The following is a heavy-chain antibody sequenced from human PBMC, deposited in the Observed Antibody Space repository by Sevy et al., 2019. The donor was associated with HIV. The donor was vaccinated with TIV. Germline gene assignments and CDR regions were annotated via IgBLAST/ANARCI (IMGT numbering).Heavy chain of an antibody. CDR3: ARRGDIAAPLSYYYYGMDV. J-gene: IGHJ6*02. V-gene: IGHV1-69*13. D-gene: IGHD6-6*01. Sequence: ASVKVSCKASGGTFSSYGISWVRQAPGQGLEWMGWIIPIFGTANYAQKFQGRVTITADESTSTAYMELSSLRSEDTAVYYCARRGDIAAPLSYYYYGMDVWGQGTTVTVSS. CDR2: IIPIFGTA. CDR1: GGTFSSYG.